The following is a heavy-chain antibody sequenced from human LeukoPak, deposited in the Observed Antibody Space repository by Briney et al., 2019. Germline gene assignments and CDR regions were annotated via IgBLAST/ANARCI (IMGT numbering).Heavy chain of an antibody. Sequence: GGSLRLSCAASGFTVSTNFMSWVRQAPGKGLDWVSVIYSGGSTYYADSVKGRFTISRDNSKNTLYLQMNSLRAEDTAVYYCAKDPHQKAAAGTGRFDYWGQGTLVTVSS. J-gene: IGHJ4*02. CDR2: IYSGGST. CDR1: GFTVSTNF. V-gene: IGHV3-66*01. D-gene: IGHD6-13*01. CDR3: AKDPHQKAAAGTGRFDY.